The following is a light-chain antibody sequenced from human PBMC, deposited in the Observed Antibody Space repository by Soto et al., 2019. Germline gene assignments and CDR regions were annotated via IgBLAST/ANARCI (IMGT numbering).Light chain of an antibody. CDR1: SSDVGGYNY. CDR2: EVG. Sequence: QSVLTQPDSVSGSPGQSITISCTGTSSDVGGYNYVSWYQQHPGKAPKLLIYEVGHRPSGVSNRFSGSKSGNTASLTISGLQAEDEADYYCTSYSSGDTPPYVFGTGIKVTV. V-gene: IGLV2-14*01. J-gene: IGLJ1*01. CDR3: TSYSSGDTPPYV.